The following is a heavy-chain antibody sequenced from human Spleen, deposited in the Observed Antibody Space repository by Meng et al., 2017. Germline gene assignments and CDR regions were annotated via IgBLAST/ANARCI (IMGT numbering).Heavy chain of an antibody. D-gene: IGHD2-2*01. CDR3: AREGPLASLQDY. V-gene: IGHV1-2*02. J-gene: IGHJ4*02. CDR1: GYTFTGYY. Sequence: VQVVQSGAEVKKPGASVKVSCKASGYTFTGYYIHWVRQAPGQGLEWMGWINPNSGDTNYTQKFQGRVTMTRDTSISTAYMELRRLRSDDTAVYYCAREGPLASLQDYWGQGTLVTVSS. CDR2: INPNSGDT.